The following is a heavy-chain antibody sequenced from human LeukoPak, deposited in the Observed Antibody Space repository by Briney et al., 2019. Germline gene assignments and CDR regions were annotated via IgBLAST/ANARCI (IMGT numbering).Heavy chain of an antibody. Sequence: TGGSLRLSCAASGFTFSSYAMHWVRQAPGKGLEWVAVISYDGSNKYYADSVKGRFTISRDNSKNTLYLQMNSLGAEDTAMYYCVRVSKWELLTFDAFDIWGQGTMVTVSS. CDR2: ISYDGSNK. J-gene: IGHJ3*02. D-gene: IGHD1-26*01. CDR1: GFTFSSYA. CDR3: VRVSKWELLTFDAFDI. V-gene: IGHV3-30*04.